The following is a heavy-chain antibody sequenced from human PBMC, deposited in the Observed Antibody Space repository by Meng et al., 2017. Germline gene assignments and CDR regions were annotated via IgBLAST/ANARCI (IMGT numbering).Heavy chain of an antibody. V-gene: IGHV3-23*01. CDR1: GFTFSSYA. J-gene: IGHJ6*02. CDR3: AKFRWFGELFQGAYGMDV. CDR2: ISGSGGST. D-gene: IGHD3-10*01. Sequence: GESLKISCAASGFTFSSYAMSWVRQAPGKGLEWVSAISGSGGSTYYADSVKGRFTISRDNSKYTLYLQMNSLRAEDTAVYYCAKFRWFGELFQGAYGMDVWGQGTTVTVSS.